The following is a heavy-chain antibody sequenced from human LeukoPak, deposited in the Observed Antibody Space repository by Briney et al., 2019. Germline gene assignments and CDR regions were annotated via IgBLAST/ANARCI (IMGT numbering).Heavy chain of an antibody. CDR3: ARGESTRGYGVSFDFDY. D-gene: IGHD3-10*01. CDR1: GFTFTAYW. CDR2: INRDGSST. J-gene: IGHJ4*02. Sequence: PGGSLRLPCAASGFTFTAYWMHWVRQDPGKGLVWVSHINRDGSSTTYADSVKGRFTISRDNARNTVYLQMNSLRAEDTAVYYCARGESTRGYGVSFDFDYWGQGALVTVSS. V-gene: IGHV3-74*01.